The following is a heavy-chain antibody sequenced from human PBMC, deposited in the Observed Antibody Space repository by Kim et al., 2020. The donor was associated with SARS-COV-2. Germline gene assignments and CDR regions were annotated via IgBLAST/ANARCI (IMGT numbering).Heavy chain of an antibody. J-gene: IGHJ5*02. CDR2: IYYSGST. CDR1: GGSISSGGYY. D-gene: IGHD3-22*01. CDR3: AGELDYDSSGYYDWFDP. V-gene: IGHV4-31*03. Sequence: SETLSLTCTVSGGSISSGGYYWSWIRQHPGKGLEWIGYIYYSGSTYYNPSLKRRVTISADTSKNQFSLKLSAVTAADTAVYYGAGELDYDSSGYYDWFDPWGQGTLVTVSS.